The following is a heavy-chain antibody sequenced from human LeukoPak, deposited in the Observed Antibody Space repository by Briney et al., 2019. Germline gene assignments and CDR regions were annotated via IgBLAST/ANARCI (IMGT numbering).Heavy chain of an antibody. J-gene: IGHJ3*01. Sequence: GGSLSLSCAASGFTFSDYAMHWVRQAPGKGLEWVAHIWYDGSNEKYADSVKGRFIISRDNSRNALYFQMNSLRAEDTAVYYCAKGIQPSDKNGFDVWGQGTMVTVSS. D-gene: IGHD5-18*01. CDR2: IWYDGSNE. CDR1: GFTFSDYA. V-gene: IGHV3-33*06. CDR3: AKGIQPSDKNGFDV.